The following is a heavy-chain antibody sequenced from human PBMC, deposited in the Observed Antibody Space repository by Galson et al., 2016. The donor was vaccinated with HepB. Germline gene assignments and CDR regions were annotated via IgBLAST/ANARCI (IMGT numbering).Heavy chain of an antibody. J-gene: IGHJ4*02. CDR1: GFRVSTMY. CDR3: ARDPAGGFFDF. D-gene: IGHD3-16*01. Sequence: SLRLSCAASGFRVSTMYMSWVRQAPGKGLEWVSIIYSGRDTHYADSVKGRFTISRDSSRNTLYLQMNSLRDEDTAVYYCARDPAGGFFDFWGQGTLVTVSS. CDR2: IYSGRDT. V-gene: IGHV3-53*01.